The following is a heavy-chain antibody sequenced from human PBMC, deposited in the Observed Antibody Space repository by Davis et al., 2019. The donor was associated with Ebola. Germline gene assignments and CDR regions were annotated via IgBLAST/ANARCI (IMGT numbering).Heavy chain of an antibody. CDR1: GFTFSDYA. J-gene: IGHJ6*04. Sequence: GESLKISCAASGFTFSDYAMHWVRQAPGKGLEWVTVISYDGNNKYYADSVKGRFTISRDNSKNTLYLQIGSLRADDTAVYYCARDSYGMDVWGKGTTVTVSS. CDR2: ISYDGNNK. CDR3: ARDSYGMDV. V-gene: IGHV3-30*04.